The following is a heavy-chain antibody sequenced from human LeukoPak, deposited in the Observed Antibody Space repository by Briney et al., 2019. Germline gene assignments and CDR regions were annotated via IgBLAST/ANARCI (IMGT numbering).Heavy chain of an antibody. D-gene: IGHD1-1*01. Sequence: SETLSLTCAVYGGSFSGYYWSWLRQPPGKGLEWIGEINHSGSTNYNPSLKSRVTISVDTSKNQFSLKLSSVTAADTAVYYCARSMKTGTTYAFDIWGQGTMVTVSS. CDR1: GGSFSGYY. J-gene: IGHJ3*02. V-gene: IGHV4-34*01. CDR2: INHSGST. CDR3: ARSMKTGTTYAFDI.